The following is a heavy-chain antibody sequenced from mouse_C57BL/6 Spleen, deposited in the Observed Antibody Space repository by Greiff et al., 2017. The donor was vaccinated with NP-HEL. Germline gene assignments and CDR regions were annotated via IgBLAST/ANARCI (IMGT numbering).Heavy chain of an antibody. J-gene: IGHJ1*03. CDR1: GFNIKDDY. CDR2: IDPENGDT. Sequence: EVKLMESGAELVRPGASVKLSCTASGFNIKDDYMHWVKQRPEQGLEWIGWIDPENGDTEYASKFQGKATITADTSSNTAYLQLSSLTSEDTAVYYCTGVYDRYFDVWGTGTTVTVSS. CDR3: TGVYDRYFDV. D-gene: IGHD2-3*01. V-gene: IGHV14-4*01.